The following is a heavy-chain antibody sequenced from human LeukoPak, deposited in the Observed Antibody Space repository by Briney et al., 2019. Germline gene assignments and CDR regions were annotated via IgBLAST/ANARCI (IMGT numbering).Heavy chain of an antibody. V-gene: IGHV1-18*04. D-gene: IGHD3-10*01. CDR3: ARDRGVMRSNWFDP. Sequence: GASVKVSCRASGYTFTGSYIHWVRQAPGQGLEWMGWISAYNGNTNYAQKLQGRVTMTTDTSTSTAYMELRSLRSDDTAVYYCARDRGVMRSNWFDPWGQGTLVTVSS. J-gene: IGHJ5*02. CDR2: ISAYNGNT. CDR1: GYTFTGSY.